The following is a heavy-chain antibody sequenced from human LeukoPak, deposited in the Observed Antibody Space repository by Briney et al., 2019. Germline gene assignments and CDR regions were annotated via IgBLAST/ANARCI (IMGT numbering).Heavy chain of an antibody. D-gene: IGHD2-21*01. V-gene: IGHV3-7*01. CDR2: IKQDGSER. CDR1: GFTFSTCW. CDR3: AKSLVVVNDPPDY. Sequence: GGSLRLSCAASGFTFSTCWITWVRQAPGKGLEWVANIKQDGSERYYVDSVKGRFTISRDNAKSSLYLQMNSLRAEDTAVYHCAKSLVVVNDPPDYWGQGTLVTVSS. J-gene: IGHJ4*02.